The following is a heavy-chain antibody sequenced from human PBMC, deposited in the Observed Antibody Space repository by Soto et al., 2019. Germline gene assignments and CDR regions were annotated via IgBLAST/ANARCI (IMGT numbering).Heavy chain of an antibody. D-gene: IGHD6-6*01. Sequence: EVQLVESGGGLVQPGGSLRLSCAASGFVFSSDWMHWVRQSPGKGLVWVSRINTDGSSTAYADSVKGRFTISRDNAKNTVPLQMNSLRGEETAGYYCLSARPGDQHYFDYWGQGILGTVSA. V-gene: IGHV3-74*01. CDR2: INTDGSST. CDR3: LSARPGDQHYFDY. J-gene: IGHJ4*02. CDR1: GFVFSSDW.